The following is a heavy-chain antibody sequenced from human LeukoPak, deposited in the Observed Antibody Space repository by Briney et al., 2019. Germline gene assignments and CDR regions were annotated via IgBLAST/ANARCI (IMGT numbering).Heavy chain of an antibody. Sequence: ASVKVSCKASGYTFTGYYMHWVRQAPGQGLEWMGWINPNSGGTNYAQKFQGRVTMTRDTSISTAYMELSRLRSDDTAVYYCARGKYYYDSSGYYFNPLGAFDIWGQGTMVTVSS. J-gene: IGHJ3*02. V-gene: IGHV1-2*02. CDR1: GYTFTGYY. CDR2: INPNSGGT. D-gene: IGHD3-22*01. CDR3: ARGKYYYDSSGYYFNPLGAFDI.